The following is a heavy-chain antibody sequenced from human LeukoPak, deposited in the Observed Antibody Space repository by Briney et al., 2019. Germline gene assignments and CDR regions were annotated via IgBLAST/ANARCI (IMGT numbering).Heavy chain of an antibody. V-gene: IGHV3-21*01. Sequence: GGSLRLSCAASGFTFSGYVMTWVRQAPGKGLECVSSITFSSSHIYYADSVKGRFTISRDNAKNSLYLQMNSLRAEDTAVYYCARGRSNNYFDYWGQGTLVTVSS. CDR1: GFTFSGYV. CDR3: ARGRSNNYFDY. J-gene: IGHJ4*02. D-gene: IGHD4-11*01. CDR2: ITFSSSHI.